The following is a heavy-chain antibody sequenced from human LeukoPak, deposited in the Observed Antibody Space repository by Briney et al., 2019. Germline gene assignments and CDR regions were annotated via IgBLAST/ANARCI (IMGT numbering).Heavy chain of an antibody. CDR2: FDPEDGET. Sequence: ASVKVSCKVSGYTLTELSMHWVRQAPGKGLEWMGGFDPEDGETIYAQKFQGRVTMTEDTSTDTAHMELSSLRSEDTAVYYCATDHSTYYYDSSGYNYHYWGQGTLVTVSS. V-gene: IGHV1-24*01. CDR3: ATDHSTYYYDSSGYNYHY. D-gene: IGHD3-22*01. J-gene: IGHJ4*02. CDR1: GYTLTELS.